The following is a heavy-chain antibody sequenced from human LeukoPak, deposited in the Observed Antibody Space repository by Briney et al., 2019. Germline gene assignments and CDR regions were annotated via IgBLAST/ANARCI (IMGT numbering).Heavy chain of an antibody. D-gene: IGHD2-21*02. V-gene: IGHV3-53*01. CDR3: AKVTSGGDCYQSDY. J-gene: IGHJ4*02. CDR1: GFIVSSNY. CDR2: IYSGGSK. Sequence: GGSLRLSCAASGFIVSSNYMSWVRQAPGKGLEWVSLIYSGGSKYYADSVKGRFTISRDNSKNTVYLQMNSLRAEDTAVYYCAKVTSGGDCYQSDYWGQGTLVTVSS.